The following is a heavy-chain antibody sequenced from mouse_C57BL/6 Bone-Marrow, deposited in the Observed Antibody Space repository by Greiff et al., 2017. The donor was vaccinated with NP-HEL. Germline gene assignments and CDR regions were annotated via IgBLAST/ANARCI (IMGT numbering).Heavy chain of an antibody. D-gene: IGHD1-1*01. CDR2: FYPGSGSI. Sequence: VHLVESGAELVKPGASVKLSCKASGYTFTEYTIHWVKQRSGQGLEWIGWFYPGSGSIKYNEKFKDKATLTADKSSSTVYMDLSRLTSEDSAVYFCARHGDYFGSSYGYFDVWGTGTTVTVSS. V-gene: IGHV1-62-2*01. CDR1: GYTFTEYT. J-gene: IGHJ1*03. CDR3: ARHGDYFGSSYGYFDV.